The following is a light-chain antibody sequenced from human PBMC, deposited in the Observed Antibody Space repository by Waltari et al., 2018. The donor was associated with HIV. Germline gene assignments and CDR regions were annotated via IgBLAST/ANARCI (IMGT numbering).Light chain of an antibody. CDR1: QSVSSN. Sequence: EIVMTQSPATLSVSPGERATLSCRASQSVSSNLAWYQQKPGQAPRLLIYGASTRATVIPARFSGSGSVTELTLTISSLQSEDFAVYYCQQYNNWPPLTFGGGTKVEI. CDR3: QQYNNWPPLT. V-gene: IGKV3-15*01. J-gene: IGKJ4*01. CDR2: GAS.